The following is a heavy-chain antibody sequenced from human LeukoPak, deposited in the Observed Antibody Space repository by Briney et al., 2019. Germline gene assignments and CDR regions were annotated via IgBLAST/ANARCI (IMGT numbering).Heavy chain of an antibody. CDR1: GYTLTELS. D-gene: IGHD6-13*01. Sequence: ASVKVSCKVSGYTLTELSMHWVRQAPGKGLEWMGGFDPEDGETIYAQKFQGRVTMTEDTSTDTAYMELNSLRSEDTAVYYCTTETLYSRSWCYFDYWGQGTLVTVSS. V-gene: IGHV1-24*01. CDR3: TTETLYSRSWCYFDY. CDR2: FDPEDGET. J-gene: IGHJ4*02.